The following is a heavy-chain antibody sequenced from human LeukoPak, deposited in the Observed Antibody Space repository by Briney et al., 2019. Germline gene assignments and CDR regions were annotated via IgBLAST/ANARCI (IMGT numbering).Heavy chain of an antibody. CDR3: ESYYDFWSGYQLRYFDY. Sequence: GGSLRLSCAASGFTFSSYNMHWVRQAPGKGLEWVSSISDSSTYIYYADSVKGRFTISRDNAKNSLYLQMNSLRAEDTAMYYCESYYDFWSGYQLRYFDYWGQGTPVTVSS. J-gene: IGHJ4*02. CDR2: ISDSSTYI. D-gene: IGHD3-3*01. V-gene: IGHV3-21*01. CDR1: GFTFSSYN.